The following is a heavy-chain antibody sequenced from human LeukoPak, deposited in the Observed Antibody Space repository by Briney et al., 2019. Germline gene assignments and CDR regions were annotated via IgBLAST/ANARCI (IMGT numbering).Heavy chain of an antibody. J-gene: IGHJ3*02. CDR3: ARLYDYYDSSGYYSDAFDI. CDR1: GGSVNSYY. V-gene: IGHV4-59*08. D-gene: IGHD3-22*01. CDR2: IYHSGST. Sequence: SETLSLTCTVSGGSVNSYYWSWIRQPPGKGLEWIGSIYHSGSTYYNPSLKSRVTISVDTSKNQFSLKLSSVTAADTAVYYCARLYDYYDSSGYYSDAFDIWGQGTMVTVSS.